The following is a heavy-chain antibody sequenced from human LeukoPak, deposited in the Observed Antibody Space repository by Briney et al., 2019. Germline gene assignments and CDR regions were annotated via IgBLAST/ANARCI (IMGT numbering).Heavy chain of an antibody. CDR2: ISAYNGNT. V-gene: IGHV1-18*01. CDR3: ARDSRYYDYVWGSYRYDEPFDY. D-gene: IGHD3-16*02. J-gene: IGHJ4*02. CDR1: GYTFTSYG. Sequence: GASVKVSCKASGYTFTSYGISWVRQAPGQGLEWMGWISAYNGNTNYARKLQGRVTMTTDTSTSTAYMELRSLRSDDTAVYYCARDSRYYDYVWGSYRYDEPFDYWGQGTLVTVSS.